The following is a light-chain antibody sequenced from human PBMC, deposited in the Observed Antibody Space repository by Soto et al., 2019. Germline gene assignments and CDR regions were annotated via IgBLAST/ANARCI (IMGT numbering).Light chain of an antibody. Sequence: IQMTQSPSYLAASVGDRLTITCRASHDSSTFLAWYQQKPGKVPKXXIYTASTLQSGVPSRFSGSGSGTDFTLTISSLKPEDVATYYCQKYNSAPWTFGQGTKVDIK. CDR1: HDSSTF. CDR2: TAS. V-gene: IGKV1-27*01. J-gene: IGKJ1*01. CDR3: QKYNSAPWT.